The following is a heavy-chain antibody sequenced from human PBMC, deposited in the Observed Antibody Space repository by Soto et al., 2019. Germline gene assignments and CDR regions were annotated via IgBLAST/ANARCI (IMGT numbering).Heavy chain of an antibody. CDR2: IYYSGST. CDR3: ARSVMATDYYGMDV. Sequence: PSETLSLTCTVSGGSISSYYWSWIRQPPGKGLEWIGYIYYSGSTNYNPSLKSRVTISVDTSKNQFSLKLSSVTAADTAVYYCARSVMATDYYGMDVWGQGTTVTVSS. D-gene: IGHD5-12*01. V-gene: IGHV4-59*01. J-gene: IGHJ6*02. CDR1: GGSISSYY.